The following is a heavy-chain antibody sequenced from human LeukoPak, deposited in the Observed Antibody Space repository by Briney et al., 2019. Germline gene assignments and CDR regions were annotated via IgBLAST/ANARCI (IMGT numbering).Heavy chain of an antibody. V-gene: IGHV4-59*01. D-gene: IGHD3-10*01. Sequence: SETLSLTCTGSGGSISSYYWSWIRQPPGKGLEWIGYIYYTGSTNYNPSLKSRVTISVDTSKNQFSLKLSSVTAADTAVYYCARGGNYGSGTQGWFDPWGQGTLVTVSS. CDR1: GGSISSYY. CDR3: ARGGNYGSGTQGWFDP. CDR2: IYYTGST. J-gene: IGHJ5*02.